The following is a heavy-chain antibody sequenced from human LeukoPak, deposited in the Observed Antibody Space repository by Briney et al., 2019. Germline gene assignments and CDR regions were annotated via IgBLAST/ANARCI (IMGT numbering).Heavy chain of an antibody. Sequence: GGSLRLSCAASGFTFSSYAMSWVRQAPGKGLEWVSVITGSGGITYSADSVKGRFTISRDNSKNTLYLQMDSLRVEDTAVYYCARDFFGWSSLGHWGQGTLVTVSS. D-gene: IGHD6-19*01. J-gene: IGHJ1*01. CDR2: ITGSGGIT. CDR1: GFTFSSYA. CDR3: ARDFFGWSSLGH. V-gene: IGHV3-23*01.